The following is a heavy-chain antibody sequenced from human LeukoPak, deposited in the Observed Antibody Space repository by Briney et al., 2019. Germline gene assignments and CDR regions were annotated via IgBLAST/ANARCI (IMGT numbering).Heavy chain of an antibody. CDR3: ARACYDSSGFGAFDI. Sequence: PSETLSLTCAVYGGSFSGYYWSWIRQPPGKGLEWIGEINHSGSTNYNPSLKSRVTISVDTSKNQFSPKLSSVTAADTAVYYCARACYDSSGFGAFDIWGQGTMVTVSS. D-gene: IGHD3-22*01. CDR2: INHSGST. J-gene: IGHJ3*02. V-gene: IGHV4-34*01. CDR1: GGSFSGYY.